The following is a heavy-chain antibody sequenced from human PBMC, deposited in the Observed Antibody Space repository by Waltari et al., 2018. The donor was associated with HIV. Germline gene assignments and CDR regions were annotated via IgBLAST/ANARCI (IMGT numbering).Heavy chain of an antibody. CDR3: ATGSPGITIIPD. D-gene: IGHD3-9*01. V-gene: IGHV1-24*01. CDR2: FDPEDGET. Sequence: QVQLVQSGAEVKKPGASVKVSCKVSGSTITELSLHWVRQAPGKGLEWMGGFDPEDGETIYAQKFQGRVTMTEDTSTDTAYMELSSLRSEDTAVYYCATGSPGITIIPDWGQGTLVTVSS. J-gene: IGHJ4*02. CDR1: GSTITELS.